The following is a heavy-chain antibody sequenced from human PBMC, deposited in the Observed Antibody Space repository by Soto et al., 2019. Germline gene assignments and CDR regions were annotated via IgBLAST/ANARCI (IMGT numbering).Heavy chain of an antibody. CDR3: ARHIGVAGTYGMDV. J-gene: IGHJ6*02. D-gene: IGHD6-19*01. CDR1: GGSISSGGYY. CDR2: IYYSGST. Sequence: PSETLSLTCTVSGGSISSGGYYWSWIRQHPGKGLEWIGYIYYSGSTYYNPSLKSRVTISVDTSKNQFSLKLSSVTATATGMYYCARHIGVAGTYGMDVWGQGTTVTVS. V-gene: IGHV4-31*03.